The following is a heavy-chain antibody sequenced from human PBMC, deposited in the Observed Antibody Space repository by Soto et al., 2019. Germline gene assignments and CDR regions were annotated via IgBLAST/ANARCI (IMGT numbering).Heavy chain of an antibody. V-gene: IGHV4-39*01. J-gene: IGHJ4*01. D-gene: IGHD3-9*01. CDR2: IHHSGNT. CDR1: GDSIGRNNLL. Sequence: PETLPLSCTVSGDSIGRNNLLWAWIRQPPGKGLDWIGSIHHSGNTYYNPSLKGRITMSVDTSKNQFSLKLSSVTAADTAVYYCRRRVEHRTDYWYADYWGQGTLVT. CDR3: RRRVEHRTDYWYADY.